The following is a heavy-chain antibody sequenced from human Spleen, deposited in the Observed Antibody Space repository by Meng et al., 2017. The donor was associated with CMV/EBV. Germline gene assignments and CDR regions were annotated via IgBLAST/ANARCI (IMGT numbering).Heavy chain of an antibody. J-gene: IGHJ4*02. CDR1: GGSINSDY. CDR2: ISYSGNT. Sequence: SETLSLTCTVSGGSINSDYWSWIRQPPGKGLEWIGYISYSGNTNYNPSLKSRVTISVDTSKNQFSLKLSSVTAADTAVYYCARGKAARFDYWGQGTLVTVSS. V-gene: IGHV4-59*12. D-gene: IGHD6-6*01. CDR3: ARGKAARFDY.